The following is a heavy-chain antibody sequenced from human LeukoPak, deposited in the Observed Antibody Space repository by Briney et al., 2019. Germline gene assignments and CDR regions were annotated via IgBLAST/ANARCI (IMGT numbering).Heavy chain of an antibody. CDR3: ARGRGSQADFDH. J-gene: IGHJ4*02. V-gene: IGHV4-61*02. Sequence: NPSETLSLTFSVSGASVSSGSYYWSWIRQPAGKGLEWIGRIYTSGSTNYNPSLKSRVTISVDTSKNQFSLKLSSVTAADTAVYYCARGRGSQADFDHWGQGPLVTVSS. CDR1: GASVSSGSYY. D-gene: IGHD1-26*01. CDR2: IYTSGST.